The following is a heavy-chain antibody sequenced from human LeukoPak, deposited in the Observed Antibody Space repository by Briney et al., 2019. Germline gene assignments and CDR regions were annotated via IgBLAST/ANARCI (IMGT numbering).Heavy chain of an antibody. D-gene: IGHD1-26*01. J-gene: IGHJ4*02. V-gene: IGHV1-24*01. CDR2: FDPEGGET. CDR3: ATWGRSGSYYPFDY. CDR1: GYTLTELS. Sequence: ASVKVSCKVSGYTLTELSMHWVRQAPGKGLEWMGGFDPEGGETIYAQKFQGRVTMTEDTSTDTAYMELSSLRSEDTAVYYCATWGRSGSYYPFDYWGQGTLVTVSS.